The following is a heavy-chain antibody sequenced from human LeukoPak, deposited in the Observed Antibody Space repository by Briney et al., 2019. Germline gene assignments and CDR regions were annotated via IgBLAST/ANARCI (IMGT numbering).Heavy chain of an antibody. J-gene: IGHJ5*02. Sequence: GGSLRLSCAASRFTFSTYTMNWVRQAPGKGLEWVSYISSNSRYIYYADSVKGRFTISRDNAKNSLYLQMNSLRAEDTAVYYCARDPRIAARRLEWVWFDPWGQGTLVTVSS. CDR1: RFTFSTYT. D-gene: IGHD6-6*01. CDR3: ARDPRIAARRLEWVWFDP. CDR2: ISSNSRYI. V-gene: IGHV3-21*01.